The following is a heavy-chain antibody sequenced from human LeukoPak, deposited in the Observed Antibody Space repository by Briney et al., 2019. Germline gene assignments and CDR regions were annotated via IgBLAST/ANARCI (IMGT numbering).Heavy chain of an antibody. D-gene: IGHD1-26*01. J-gene: IGHJ4*02. CDR2: IRYDGSNK. Sequence: PGGSLRLSCAASGFTFSSYGMHWVRQAPGKGLEWVAFIRYDGSNKYYADSVKGRFTISRDNSKNTLYLQMNSLRAEDTALYYCAKHREYSGSYNFDYWGQGTLVTVSS. CDR1: GFTFSSYG. V-gene: IGHV3-30*02. CDR3: AKHREYSGSYNFDY.